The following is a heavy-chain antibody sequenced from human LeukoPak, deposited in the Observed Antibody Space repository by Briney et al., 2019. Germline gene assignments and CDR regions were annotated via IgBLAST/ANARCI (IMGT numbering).Heavy chain of an antibody. J-gene: IGHJ3*02. V-gene: IGHV1-18*01. CDR1: GYIFTTYG. CDR2: ISAYNGNP. D-gene: IGHD5-12*01. Sequence: ASVKVSCKASGYIFTTYGISWVRQAPGQGLEWMGLISAYNGNPNYAQKLQDRVTMTTDTSTSTAYMELKSLRSDDTAVYYCARVDAQVATCDAFDIWGQGTMVTVSS. CDR3: ARVDAQVATCDAFDI.